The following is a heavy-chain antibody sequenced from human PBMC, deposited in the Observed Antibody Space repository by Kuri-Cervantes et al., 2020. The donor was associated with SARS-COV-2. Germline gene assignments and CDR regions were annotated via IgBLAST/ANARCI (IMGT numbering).Heavy chain of an antibody. CDR3: ARDSGYGSGSSYPAN. CDR1: GFTFSSYW. J-gene: IGHJ4*02. V-gene: IGHV3-7*01. Sequence: GESLKISCAASGFTFSSYWMSWVRQAPGKGLEWVDNIKQDGSEKYYVDSVKGRFTISRDNAKNSLYLQMNGLRAEDTAVYYCARDSGYGSGSSYPANWGQGTLVTVSS. D-gene: IGHD3-10*01. CDR2: IKQDGSEK.